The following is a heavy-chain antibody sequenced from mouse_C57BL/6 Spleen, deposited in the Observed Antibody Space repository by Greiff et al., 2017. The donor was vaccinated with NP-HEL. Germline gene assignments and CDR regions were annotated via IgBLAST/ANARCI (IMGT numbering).Heavy chain of an antibody. CDR2: ISSGSSTI. J-gene: IGHJ2*01. V-gene: IGHV5-17*01. CDR3: ARPITTVVGFDY. D-gene: IGHD1-1*01. CDR1: GFTFSDYG. Sequence: EVQLVESGGGLVKPGGSLKLSCAASGFTFSDYGMHWVRQAPETGLELVAYISSGSSTIYSADTVKGRFTISRDNAKNTLFLQMTSLRSEDTAMYYCARPITTVVGFDYWGQGTTLTVSS.